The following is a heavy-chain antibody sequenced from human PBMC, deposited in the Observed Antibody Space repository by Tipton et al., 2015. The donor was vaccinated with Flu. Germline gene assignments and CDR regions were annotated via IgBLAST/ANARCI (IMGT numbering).Heavy chain of an antibody. D-gene: IGHD3-3*01. CDR2: ISSSGSTI. V-gene: IGHV3-11*01. Sequence: SLRLSCAASGFTFSDYYMSWIRQAPGKGLEWVSYISSSGSTIYYADSVKGRFTISRDNAKNSLYLQMNSLRAEDTAVYYWARAVGGGTIFGVGIRKPYGMDVGGQGTTATVSS. CDR3: ARAVGGGTIFGVGIRKPYGMDV. CDR1: GFTFSDYY. J-gene: IGHJ6*02.